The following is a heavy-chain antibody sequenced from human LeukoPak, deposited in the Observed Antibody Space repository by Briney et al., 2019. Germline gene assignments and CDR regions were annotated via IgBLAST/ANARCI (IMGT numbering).Heavy chain of an antibody. CDR1: GGSFSGYY. Sequence: SETLSLTCAVYGGSFSGYYWNWIRQPPGKGLEWIGYIHYTGTTNYNPSLESRVTISIDTSKNQFSLKLTSVTAADTAVYYCVGGGQWLAFDYWGQGILVTDSS. J-gene: IGHJ4*02. CDR3: VGGGQWLAFDY. V-gene: IGHV4-59*03. D-gene: IGHD6-19*01. CDR2: IHYTGTT.